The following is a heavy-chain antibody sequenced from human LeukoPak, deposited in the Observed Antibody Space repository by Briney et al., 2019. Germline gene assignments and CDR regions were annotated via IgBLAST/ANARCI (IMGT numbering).Heavy chain of an antibody. J-gene: IGHJ4*02. V-gene: IGHV4-31*03. CDR2: IYYSGST. D-gene: IGHD3-3*01. Sequence: PSETLSLTCTVSGGSIRSGGYYWSWIRQHPGRGVEWIGYIYYSGSTYYNPSLKSRVTISVDTSKNQFSLKLSSVTAADTAVYYCARAGGFFSPFGYWGQGTLVTVSS. CDR3: ARAGGFFSPFGY. CDR1: GGSIRSGGYY.